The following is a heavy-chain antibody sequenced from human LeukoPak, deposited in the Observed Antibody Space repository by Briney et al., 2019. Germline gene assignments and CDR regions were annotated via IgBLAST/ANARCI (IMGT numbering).Heavy chain of an antibody. CDR1: GGSISSSSYY. Sequence: SETLSLTCTVSGGSISSSSYYWSWIRQPPGKGLEWIGEINHSGSTNYNPSLKSRVTISVDTSKNQFSLKLSSVTAADTAVYYCARRDYLDHFYYIDVWDKGNTVTVSS. J-gene: IGHJ6*03. CDR3: ARRDYLDHFYYIDV. V-gene: IGHV4-39*07. CDR2: INHSGST. D-gene: IGHD3-10*01.